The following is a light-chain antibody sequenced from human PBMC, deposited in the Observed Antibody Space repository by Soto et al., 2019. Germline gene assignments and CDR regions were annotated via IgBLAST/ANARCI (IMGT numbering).Light chain of an antibody. V-gene: IGLV1-44*01. CDR3: AAWDDSLNGYV. CDR1: SSNIESNT. Sequence: QSVLTQPPSASGTPGQRVTISCSGSSSNIESNTVTWYQQLPGTAPKLVIYSNYDRPSGVPDRFSGSTSGTSASLVIRGLQSEDDADYYCAAWDDSLNGYVFGGGTKVTVL. CDR2: SNY. J-gene: IGLJ1*01.